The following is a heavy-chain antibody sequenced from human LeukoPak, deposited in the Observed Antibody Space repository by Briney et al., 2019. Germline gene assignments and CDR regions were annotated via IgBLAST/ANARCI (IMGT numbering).Heavy chain of an antibody. CDR1: GYTFTSYD. CDR2: ISAYNGNT. Sequence: ASVKVSCKASGYTFTSYDINWVRQAPGQGLEWMGWISAYNGNTNYAQKPQGRVTMTTDTSTSTAYMELRSLRSDDTAVYYCARMIVVVNSDYFDYWGQGTLVTVSS. J-gene: IGHJ4*02. D-gene: IGHD3-22*01. CDR3: ARMIVVVNSDYFDY. V-gene: IGHV1-18*01.